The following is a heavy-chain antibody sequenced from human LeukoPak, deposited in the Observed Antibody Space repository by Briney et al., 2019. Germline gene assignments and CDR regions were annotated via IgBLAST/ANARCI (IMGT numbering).Heavy chain of an antibody. J-gene: IGHJ5*02. V-gene: IGHV3-43*01. CDR3: ARPYPRYSSGWHPTGDWFDP. CDR1: GFTFDDYT. Sequence: GGSLRLSCAASGFTFDDYTMHWVRQAPGKGLEWVSLISWDGGSTYYADSVKGRFTISRDNSKNSLYLQMNSLRAVDTAVYYCARPYPRYSSGWHPTGDWFDPWGQGTRVTVSS. D-gene: IGHD6-19*01. CDR2: ISWDGGST.